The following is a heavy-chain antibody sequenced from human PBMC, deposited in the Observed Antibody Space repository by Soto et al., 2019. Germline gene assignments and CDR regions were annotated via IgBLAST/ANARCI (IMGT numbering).Heavy chain of an antibody. CDR1: GFTFNTYW. V-gene: IGHV3-74*01. CDR3: ARSGGYRMDI. Sequence: PGGSLRLSCADSGFTFNTYWMNWVRQVPGKGLVWVSRINSDGSITTYADSVKGRFTISRDNAKNTLYLQMNSLRAEDTAVYYCARSGGYRMDIWGQGTTVTVSS. D-gene: IGHD2-15*01. J-gene: IGHJ6*02. CDR2: INSDGSIT.